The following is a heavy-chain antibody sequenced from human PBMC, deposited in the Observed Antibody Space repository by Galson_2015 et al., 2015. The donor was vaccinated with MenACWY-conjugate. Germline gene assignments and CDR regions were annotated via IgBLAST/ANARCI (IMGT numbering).Heavy chain of an antibody. V-gene: IGHV3-23*01. D-gene: IGHD3-16*01. CDR3: AKTLNPHYFYESFDV. CDR2: ISGTGTNT. J-gene: IGHJ3*01. Sequence: SLRLSCAASGFLFRTYAMNWVRQAPGKGLEWVSVISGTGTNTHYADSVRGRFSVSRDNAKNTVDLLMNSLRAEDTAVYYCAKTLNPHYFYESFDVWGQGTGVTVAS. CDR1: GFLFRTYA.